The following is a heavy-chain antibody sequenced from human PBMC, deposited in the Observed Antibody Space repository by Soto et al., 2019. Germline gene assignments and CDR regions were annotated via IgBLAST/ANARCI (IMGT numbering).Heavy chain of an antibody. D-gene: IGHD1-1*01. V-gene: IGHV4-31*03. CDR3: ARSIGTGTDDFDNYYYYYYMDV. CDR2: IYYSGST. J-gene: IGHJ6*03. CDR1: GGSISSGGYY. Sequence: QVQLQESGPGLVKPSQTQSLTCTVSGGSISSGGYYWSWIRQHPGKGLEWIGYIYYSGSTYYNPSLKSRVTISVDTSKNQFSLKLSSVTAADTAVYYCARSIGTGTDDFDNYYYYYYMDVWGKGTTVTVSS.